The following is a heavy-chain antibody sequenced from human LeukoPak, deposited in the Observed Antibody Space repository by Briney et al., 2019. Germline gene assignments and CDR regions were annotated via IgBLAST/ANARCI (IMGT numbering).Heavy chain of an antibody. D-gene: IGHD2-15*01. V-gene: IGHV4-59*01. CDR2: IYYSGST. J-gene: IGHJ4*02. CDR3: ARELGYCSGGSCQPDYFDY. CDR1: GGSLSSYY. Sequence: SETLSLTCTVSGGSLSSYYWSWIRQPPGKGLEWIGYIYYSGSTSYNPSLKSRVTISVDTSKNQFSLKLSSVTAADTALYYCARELGYCSGGSCQPDYFDYWGQGTLVTVSS.